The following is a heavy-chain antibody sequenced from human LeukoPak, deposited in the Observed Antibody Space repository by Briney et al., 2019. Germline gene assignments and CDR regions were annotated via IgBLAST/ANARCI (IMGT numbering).Heavy chain of an antibody. Sequence: GSLRLSCSASGFTFSSYAMHWVSQAPRKGLVWVAVISYDGSNKYYADSVKGRFTISRDNSKNTLYLQMSSLRAEDTAVYYCARGGWDIVVVPAALGLALYYCDYWGQGTLVTVSS. V-gene: IGHV3-30-3*01. CDR2: ISYDGSNK. CDR3: ARGGWDIVVVPAALGLALYYCDY. D-gene: IGHD2-2*01. J-gene: IGHJ4*02. CDR1: GFTFSSYA.